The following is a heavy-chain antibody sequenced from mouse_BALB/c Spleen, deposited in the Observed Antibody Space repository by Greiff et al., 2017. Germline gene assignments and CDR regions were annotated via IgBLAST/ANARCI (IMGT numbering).Heavy chain of an antibody. Sequence: EVKLVESGGGLVKPGGSLKLSCAASGFTFSSYAMSWVRQTPEKRLEWVASISSGGSTYYPDSVKGRFTISRDNARNILYLQMSSLRSEDTAMYYCAREGLITTAPFAYWGQGTLVTVSA. V-gene: IGHV5-6-5*01. CDR2: ISSGGST. CDR1: GFTFSSYA. CDR3: AREGLITTAPFAY. J-gene: IGHJ3*01. D-gene: IGHD1-2*01.